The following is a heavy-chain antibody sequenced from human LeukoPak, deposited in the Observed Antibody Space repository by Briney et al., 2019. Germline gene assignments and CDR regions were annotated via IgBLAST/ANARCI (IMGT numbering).Heavy chain of an antibody. CDR1: GYTFTSYA. Sequence: ASVKVSCKASGYTFTSYAFSWVRQTPGQGLEWMGWISAYNCKTNYVQKLQDRVIMTKDTPTSTAYMELKSLRSDDTAVYYCARASLNGLDPWGQGTLVTVSS. CDR2: ISAYNCKT. J-gene: IGHJ5*02. V-gene: IGHV1-18*01. CDR3: ARASLNGLDP.